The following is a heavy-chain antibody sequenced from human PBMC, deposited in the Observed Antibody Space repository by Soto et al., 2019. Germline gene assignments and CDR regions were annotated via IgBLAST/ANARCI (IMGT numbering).Heavy chain of an antibody. CDR2: ISSSSSTI. CDR3: GRYPNDNMAGYYGSFYY. J-gene: IGHJ4*02. V-gene: IGHV3-48*01. Sequence: LGWSLRLSFAASEFAFSSDRINWVSQAPGKGLECVSYISSSSSTIYYADSVKGRFTISRDNAKNSLYLQMNSLRAEDTDVYYCGRYPNDNMAGYYGSFYYWGQGTLVTVS. CDR1: EFAFSSDR. D-gene: IGHD3-9*01.